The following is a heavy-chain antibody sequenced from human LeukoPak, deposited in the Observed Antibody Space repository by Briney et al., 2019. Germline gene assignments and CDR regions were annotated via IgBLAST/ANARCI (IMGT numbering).Heavy chain of an antibody. D-gene: IGHD6-6*01. J-gene: IGHJ4*02. Sequence: SETLSLTCAVYGGSFSGYYWIWIRQPPGKGLEWIGEINQSGSTNYNPSLKSRGTISGDTSKNQFSLKLSSVTAADTAVYYCARGKTRTSIAPLRSRLEYYLDSWGQGTLVTVSS. CDR2: INQSGST. CDR1: GGSFSGYY. V-gene: IGHV4-34*01. CDR3: ARGKTRTSIAPLRSRLEYYLDS.